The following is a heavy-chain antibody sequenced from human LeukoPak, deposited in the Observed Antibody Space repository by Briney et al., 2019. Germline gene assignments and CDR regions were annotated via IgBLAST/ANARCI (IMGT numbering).Heavy chain of an antibody. V-gene: IGHV4-34*01. CDR3: ARGLRDGMDV. Sequence: SETLSLTCAVYGGSFSGYYWSWVRQPPGKGLEWIGEINHSGSTNYNPSLKSRVTISVDTSKNQFSLKLSSVTAADTAVYYCARGLRDGMDVWGQGTTVTVSS. CDR2: INHSGST. CDR1: GGSFSGYY. J-gene: IGHJ6*02.